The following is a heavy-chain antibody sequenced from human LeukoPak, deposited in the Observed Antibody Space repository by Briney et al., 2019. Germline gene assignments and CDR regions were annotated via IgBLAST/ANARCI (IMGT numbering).Heavy chain of an antibody. CDR3: ARDLKFGGSYYYFDY. D-gene: IGHD1-26*01. J-gene: IGHJ4*02. CDR2: INPNSGGT. V-gene: IGHV1-2*02. CDR1: GYTFTGYY. Sequence: ASVKVSCKASGYTFTGYYMHWVRQAPGQGLEWMGWINPNSGGTNYAQKFQGRVTMTRDTSISTAYMELSRLRPDDTAVYYCARDLKFGGSYYYFDYWGQGTLVTVSS.